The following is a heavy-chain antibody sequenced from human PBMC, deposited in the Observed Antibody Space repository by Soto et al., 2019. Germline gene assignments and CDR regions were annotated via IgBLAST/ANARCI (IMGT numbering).Heavy chain of an antibody. D-gene: IGHD6-19*01. CDR3: AKTPGYSSGWTYYFDY. V-gene: IGHV3-23*01. Sequence: GGSLRLSCAASGFTFSSYAMSWVRQAPGKGLEWVSAISGSGGSTYYADSVKGRFTISRDNSKNTLYLQMNSLRAEDTAVHYCAKTPGYSSGWTYYFDYWGQGTLVTVSS. CDR2: ISGSGGST. J-gene: IGHJ4*02. CDR1: GFTFSSYA.